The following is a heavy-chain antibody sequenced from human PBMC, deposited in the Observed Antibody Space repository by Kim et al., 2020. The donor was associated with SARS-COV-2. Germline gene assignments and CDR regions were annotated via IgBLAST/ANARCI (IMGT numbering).Heavy chain of an antibody. Sequence: GGSLRLSCAASGFTFDDYVIQWVRQVPGKGLEWVSLISRDGGEIKYADSVKGRFTISRDNSKKSVYLQMNSLRSEHTALYYCVRGQQWLIKNWGQGTQDTGSS. CDR3: VRGQQWLIKN. V-gene: IGHV3-43*02. CDR1: GFTFDDYV. CDR2: ISRDGGEI. J-gene: IGHJ4*02. D-gene: IGHD6-19*01.